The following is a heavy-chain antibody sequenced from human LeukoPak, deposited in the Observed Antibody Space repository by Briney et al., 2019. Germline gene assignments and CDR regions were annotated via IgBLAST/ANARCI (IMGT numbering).Heavy chain of an antibody. J-gene: IGHJ4*02. D-gene: IGHD3-3*01. CDR2: IYPRDSDT. CDR3: AGLNDFWSGYLKYYFDY. Sequence: GESLKISCKGSGYSFTSYWISWVRQMPGKGLELMGIIYPRDSDTRYSPSFQGQVTISADKSITTTYLQWSGLKASDTAMYYCAGLNDFWSGYLKYYFDYWGQGTLVTVSS. CDR1: GYSFTSYW. V-gene: IGHV5-51*01.